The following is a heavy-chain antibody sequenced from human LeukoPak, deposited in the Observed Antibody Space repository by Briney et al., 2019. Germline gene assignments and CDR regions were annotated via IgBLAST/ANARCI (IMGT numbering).Heavy chain of an antibody. Sequence: GGSLRLSCAASGFSFSYYWMNWVRQAPGKGLEWVANIKQDGSDKYYVDSVKGRFTISRDNAKNSLYLQMNSLRAEDTAVYYCAIIPRAAAGPSARSPFHYWGQGTLVTVSS. V-gene: IGHV3-7*01. CDR1: GFSFSYYW. J-gene: IGHJ4*02. CDR3: AIIPRAAAGPSARSPFHY. CDR2: IKQDGSDK. D-gene: IGHD6-13*01.